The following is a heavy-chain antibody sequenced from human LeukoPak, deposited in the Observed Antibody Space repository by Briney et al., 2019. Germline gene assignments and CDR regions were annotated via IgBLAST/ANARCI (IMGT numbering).Heavy chain of an antibody. CDR2: IYYSGST. CDR1: GGSISSYY. Sequence: SETLSLTCTVSGGSISSYYWSWIRQPPGKGLEWIGYIYYSGSTNYNPSLKSRVTISIDTSKIQFSLKLSSVIAADTAVYYCARGAAVAGTALSSQQYYHGMDVWGQGTTVTVSS. V-gene: IGHV4-59*01. J-gene: IGHJ6*02. D-gene: IGHD6-19*01. CDR3: ARGAAVAGTALSSQQYYHGMDV.